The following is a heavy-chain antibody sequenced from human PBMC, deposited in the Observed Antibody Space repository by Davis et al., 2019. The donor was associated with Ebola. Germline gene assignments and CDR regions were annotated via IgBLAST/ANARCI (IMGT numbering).Heavy chain of an antibody. V-gene: IGHV3-7*01. CDR3: ARDLKGGRVVVNWFDP. D-gene: IGHD3-22*01. CDR2: INQDGGEN. J-gene: IGHJ5*02. CDR1: GFTFSTYW. Sequence: GGSLRLSCVASGFTFSTYWMSWIRQAPGKGLEWVADINQDGGENYYVDSVKGRFTISRDNAKNSLYLQMNSLRGEDTAVYYCARDLKGGRVVVNWFDPWGQETLVTVSS.